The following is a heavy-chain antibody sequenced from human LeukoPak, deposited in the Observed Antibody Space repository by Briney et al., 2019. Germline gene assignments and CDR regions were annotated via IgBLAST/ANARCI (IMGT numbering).Heavy chain of an antibody. CDR2: IIPIFGTA. Sequence: SVKVSCKASGGTFSSYAISWVRQAPGQGLEWMGGIIPIFGTANYAQKFQGRVTITADESTSTAYMELSSLRSEDTAAYYCARDLPLEGNGMDVWGQGTTVTVSS. V-gene: IGHV1-69*13. CDR3: ARDLPLEGNGMDV. J-gene: IGHJ6*02. CDR1: GGTFSSYA.